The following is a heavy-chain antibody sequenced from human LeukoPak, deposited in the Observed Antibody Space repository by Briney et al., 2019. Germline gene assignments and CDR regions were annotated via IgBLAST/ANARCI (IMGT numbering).Heavy chain of an antibody. CDR3: ARTVYGSGSPVWFDP. D-gene: IGHD3-10*01. CDR2: IYYSGST. CDR1: GGSISSGGYY. Sequence: SQTLSLTCTVSGGSISSGGYYWSWIRQHPGKGLEWIGYIYYSGSTYYNPSLKSRVTISVDTSKNQFSLKLSSVTAADTAVYYCARTVYGSGSPVWFDPWGQGTLVTVSS. V-gene: IGHV4-31*03. J-gene: IGHJ5*02.